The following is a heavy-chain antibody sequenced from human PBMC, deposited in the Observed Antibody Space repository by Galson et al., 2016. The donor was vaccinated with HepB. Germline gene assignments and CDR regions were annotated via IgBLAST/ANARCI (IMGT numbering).Heavy chain of an antibody. J-gene: IGHJ4*02. Sequence: SLRLSCAASGFTFSSYGMHWVRQAPGKGLEWVAVIWSDGSNKYYADSAKGRFTISRDNSKNTLYLQMNSLRAEDTAVYYCARDRTSRAALDYWGQGTLVTVSS. CDR2: IWSDGSNK. CDR3: ARDRTSRAALDY. V-gene: IGHV3-33*01. CDR1: GFTFSSYG. D-gene: IGHD6-25*01.